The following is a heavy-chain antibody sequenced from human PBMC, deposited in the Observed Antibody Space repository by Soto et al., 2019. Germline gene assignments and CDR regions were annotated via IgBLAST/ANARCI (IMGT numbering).Heavy chain of an antibody. J-gene: IGHJ4*02. Sequence: QPGGSLRLSCTTSGFTFGDYAMSWFRQAPGKGLEWIGYIRSKTYGGTTEYAASVKGRFTISRDDSKRVAHLQMNSLESEDTAVYYCERRKYLDYWGQGTLVTVSS. CDR2: IRSKTYGGTT. CDR3: ERRKYLDY. CDR1: GFTFGDYA. V-gene: IGHV3-49*03.